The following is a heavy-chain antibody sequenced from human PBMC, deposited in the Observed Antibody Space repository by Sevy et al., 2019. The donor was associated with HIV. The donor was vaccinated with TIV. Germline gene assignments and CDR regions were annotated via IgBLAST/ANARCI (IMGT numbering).Heavy chain of an antibody. J-gene: IGHJ3*02. V-gene: IGHV3-23*01. D-gene: IGHD3-22*01. CDR3: AGGRFDSSGSFDAFDI. CDR1: GITFKNYA. Sequence: GGSLRLSCAASGITFKNYAMNWVRQTPGKGLNWVSSIFGSGGTTYYADSVRGRFTISRDTSKNTLFLQMNSLRTEDTALYYCAGGRFDSSGSFDAFDICGQGTMVTVSS. CDR2: IFGSGGTT.